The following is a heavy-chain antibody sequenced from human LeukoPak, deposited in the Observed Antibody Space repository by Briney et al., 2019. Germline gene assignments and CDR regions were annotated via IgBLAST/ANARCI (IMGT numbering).Heavy chain of an antibody. CDR3: ARPGYCSTTSCPALY. CDR1: GFTFSSYA. V-gene: IGHV3-30-3*01. Sequence: GGSLRLSCAASGFTFSSYAMHWVRQAPGKGLEWVAVISYDGSNKYYADSVKGRFTISRDNSKNTLYLQMNSLRAEDTAVYYCARPGYCSTTSCPALYWGQGTLVTVSS. J-gene: IGHJ4*02. CDR2: ISYDGSNK. D-gene: IGHD2-2*01.